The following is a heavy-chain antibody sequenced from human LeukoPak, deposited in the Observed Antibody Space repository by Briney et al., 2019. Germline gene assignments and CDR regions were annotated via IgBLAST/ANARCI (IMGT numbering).Heavy chain of an antibody. CDR2: IIPIFGTA. Sequence: SVKVSCKASGGTFISYAISWVRQAPGQGLEWMGGIIPIFGTANYAQKFQGRVTITADESTSTAYMELSSLRSEDTAVYYCARDRYYGSGSYYRYYYYYGMDVWGQGTTVTVSS. D-gene: IGHD3-10*01. CDR1: GGTFISYA. CDR3: ARDRYYGSGSYYRYYYYYGMDV. J-gene: IGHJ6*02. V-gene: IGHV1-69*13.